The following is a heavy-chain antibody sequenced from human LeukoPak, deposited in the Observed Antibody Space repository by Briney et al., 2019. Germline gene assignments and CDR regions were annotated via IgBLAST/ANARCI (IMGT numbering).Heavy chain of an antibody. J-gene: IGHJ6*02. CDR2: ISYDGSNK. V-gene: IGHV3-30-3*01. CDR3: ARVYPALKSQWLVQTYSPRYYYYGMDV. Sequence: GGSLRLSCAASGFTFSSYAMHWVRQAPGKGLEWVAVISYDGSNKYYADSVKGRFTISRDNSKNTLYLQMNSLRAEDTAVYYCARVYPALKSQWLVQTYSPRYYYYGMDVWGQGTTVTVSS. D-gene: IGHD6-19*01. CDR1: GFTFSSYA.